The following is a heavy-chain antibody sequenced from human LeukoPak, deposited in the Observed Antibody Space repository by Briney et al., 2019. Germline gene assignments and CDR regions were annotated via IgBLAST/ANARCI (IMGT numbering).Heavy chain of an antibody. V-gene: IGHV3-30*04. D-gene: IGHD5-12*01. CDR3: ARGHSGYDSSPYFDY. Sequence: GGSLRLSCAASGFTFSSYAMHWVRQAPGKGLEWVAVISYDGSNKDYADSVKGRFTISRDNSKNTLYLQMNSLRAEDTAVYYCARGHSGYDSSPYFDYWGQGTLVTVS. CDR2: ISYDGSNK. J-gene: IGHJ4*02. CDR1: GFTFSSYA.